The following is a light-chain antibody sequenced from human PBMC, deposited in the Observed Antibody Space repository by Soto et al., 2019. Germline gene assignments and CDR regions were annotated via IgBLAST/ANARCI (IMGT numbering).Light chain of an antibody. Sequence: QSVLTQPASVSGSPGQSITISCTGTSSDVGSYNLVSWYQQHPGKAPKLMIYEGSKRPSGVSNRFSGSKSGNTASLTISGLQAEDEDEYYCCSYAGSSTFGVFGGGTKLTVL. V-gene: IGLV2-23*03. CDR3: CSYAGSSTFGV. CDR1: SSDVGSYNL. CDR2: EGS. J-gene: IGLJ3*02.